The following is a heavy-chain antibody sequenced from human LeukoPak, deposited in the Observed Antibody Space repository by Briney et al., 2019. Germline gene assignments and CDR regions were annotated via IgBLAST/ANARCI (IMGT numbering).Heavy chain of an antibody. CDR3: ARSDSSGYYYDY. Sequence: PSETLTLTCAAYGGSFRGYYCIWMPQPPGKGLQWIGEINHSGSTNYNPSLKSRVTISVDASKNQFSLKLSSVTAADTAVYYCARSDSSGYYYDYWGQGTLVTVSS. CDR1: GGSFRGYY. D-gene: IGHD3-22*01. J-gene: IGHJ4*02. V-gene: IGHV4-34*01. CDR2: INHSGST.